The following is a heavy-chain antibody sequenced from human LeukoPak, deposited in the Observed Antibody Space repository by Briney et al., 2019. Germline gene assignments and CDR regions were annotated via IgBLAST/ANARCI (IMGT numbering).Heavy chain of an antibody. J-gene: IGHJ6*03. CDR1: GYSISSGYY. CDR3: ARVTWFPGTSYYYMDV. CDR2: IYHSGST. V-gene: IGHV4-38-2*02. Sequence: SETLSLTCTVSGYSISSGYYWGWIRQPPGKGLEWIGSIYHSGSTYYNPSLKSRVTISVDTSKNQFSLKLSSVTAADTAVYYCARVTWFPGTSYYYMDVWGKGTTVTVSS. D-gene: IGHD1-1*01.